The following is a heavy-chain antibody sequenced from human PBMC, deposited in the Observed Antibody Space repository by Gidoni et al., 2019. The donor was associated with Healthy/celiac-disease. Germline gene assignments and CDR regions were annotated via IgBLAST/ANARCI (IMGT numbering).Heavy chain of an antibody. D-gene: IGHD5-12*01. J-gene: IGHJ4*02. CDR1: GFTFSSYW. CDR2: IKHDGSEK. Sequence: EVQLVASGGGLVQPGGSLSLSWAASGFTFSSYWMSWVRRAPGKGLEWVANIKHDGSEKYYVDSVKGRFTISRDNAKNSLYLQMNSLRAEDTAVYYCARNTGSGYDPFDYWGQGTLVTVSS. CDR3: ARNTGSGYDPFDY. V-gene: IGHV3-7*01.